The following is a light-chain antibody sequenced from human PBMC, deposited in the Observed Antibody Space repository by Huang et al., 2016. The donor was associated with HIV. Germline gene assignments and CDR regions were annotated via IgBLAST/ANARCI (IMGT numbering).Light chain of an antibody. V-gene: IGKV3-20*01. Sequence: EIVLTQSPGTLSLSPGERATLSCRASQSVSSSYLAWYQQKPCQAPRLLINGASSRATGIADRFSGSGSGKDFTLTISRLEPEDFAVYYCQQYGSSPYTFGQGTKLEIK. CDR1: QSVSSSY. J-gene: IGKJ2*01. CDR2: GAS. CDR3: QQYGSSPYT.